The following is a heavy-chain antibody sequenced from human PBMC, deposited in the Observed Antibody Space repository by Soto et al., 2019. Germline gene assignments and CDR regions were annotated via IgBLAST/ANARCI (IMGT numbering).Heavy chain of an antibody. J-gene: IGHJ5*02. D-gene: IGHD7-27*01. CDR1: AGTFPHFA. CDR2: IIPVLSTT. V-gene: IGHV1-69*13. Sequence: SVKVSCKASAGTFPHFALTCVRQAPGQGLEWMGGIIPVLSTTTYAQKFQGRISISADESTNTAYIELSSLTSEDTAVYYCACNWGNSLRNWLAPWGQGTLVTVSS. CDR3: ACNWGNSLRNWLAP.